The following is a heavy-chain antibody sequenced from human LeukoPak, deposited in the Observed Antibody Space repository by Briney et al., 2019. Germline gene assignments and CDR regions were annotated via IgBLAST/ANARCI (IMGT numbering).Heavy chain of an antibody. CDR2: IYTSGST. CDR1: GGSISSYY. J-gene: IGHJ4*02. V-gene: IGHV4-4*07. CDR3: ARVKPQWLVPWD. Sequence: SETLSLTYTVSGGSISSYYWSWIRQPAGKGLEWIGRIYTSGSTNYNPSLKSRVTMSVDTSKNQFSLKLSSVTAADTAVYYCARVKPQWLVPWDWGQGTLVTVSS. D-gene: IGHD6-19*01.